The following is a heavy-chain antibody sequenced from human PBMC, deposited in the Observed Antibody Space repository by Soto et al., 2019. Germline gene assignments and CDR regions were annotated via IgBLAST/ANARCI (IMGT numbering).Heavy chain of an antibody. CDR2: ISASGARI. D-gene: IGHD1-1*01. V-gene: IGHV3-48*03. J-gene: IGHJ5*01. Sequence: GGSLRLSCAPSAFIFGDYEMNWVRQAPGNGLAWVAYISASGARIYYADSVAGRFTISTDNATNSLYLHMNSLKAADAALHDCARASWKDKGCDSWGQGTLVTVSS. CDR1: AFIFGDYE. CDR3: ARASWKDKGCDS.